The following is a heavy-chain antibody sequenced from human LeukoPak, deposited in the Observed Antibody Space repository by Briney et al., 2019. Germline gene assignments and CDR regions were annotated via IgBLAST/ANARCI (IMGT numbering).Heavy chain of an antibody. J-gene: IGHJ6*02. CDR3: ARVVYYGVDV. CDR2: IYYSGST. Sequence: SETLSLTCTVSGGSMSSYYWSWIRQPPGKGLEWIGYIYYSGSTNYNPSLKSRVTISVDTSKNQFSLNLSSVTAADSAVYYCARVVYYGVDVWGQGTTVTASS. CDR1: GGSMSSYY. V-gene: IGHV4-59*01.